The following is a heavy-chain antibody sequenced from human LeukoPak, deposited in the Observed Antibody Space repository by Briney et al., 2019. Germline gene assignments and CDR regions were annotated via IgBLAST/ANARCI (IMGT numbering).Heavy chain of an antibody. CDR3: ARDNVAWNDVHWFDP. V-gene: IGHV3-21*01. CDR1: GFTFSTYT. J-gene: IGHJ5*02. Sequence: GGSLRLSCAASGFTFSTYTMNWVRQAPGKGLEWVSSISSSGTYIFYADSVKGRFTISRDNAKNSLYLQMSSLKAEDTAMYYCARDNVAWNDVHWFDPWGQGTLVTVSS. D-gene: IGHD1-1*01. CDR2: ISSSGTYI.